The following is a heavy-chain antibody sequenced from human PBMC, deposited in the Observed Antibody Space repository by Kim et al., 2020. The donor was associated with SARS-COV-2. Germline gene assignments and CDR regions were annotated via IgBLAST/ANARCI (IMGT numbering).Heavy chain of an antibody. V-gene: IGHV4-59*01. CDR2: SGQT. CDR3: VRDREFGY. Sequence: SGQTDYNPSLKSRVTISADRSKNQFSLKLSSVTAADTASYYCVRDREFGYWGQGTLVTVSS. D-gene: IGHD3-10*01. J-gene: IGHJ4*02.